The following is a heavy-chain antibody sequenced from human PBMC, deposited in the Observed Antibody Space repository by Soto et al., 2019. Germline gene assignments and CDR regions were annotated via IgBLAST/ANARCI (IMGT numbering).Heavy chain of an antibody. V-gene: IGHV3-7*01. D-gene: IGHD3-10*01. Sequence: GGSLRLSCAASGFTFSSYWMSWVRQAPGKGLEWVANIKQDGSEKYYVDSVKGRFTISRDNSKNTLYLQMNSLRGEDTAVYHCARCHYSGSARTYGMDVWGQGTTVTVSS. CDR3: ARCHYSGSARTYGMDV. J-gene: IGHJ6*02. CDR2: IKQDGSEK. CDR1: GFTFSSYW.